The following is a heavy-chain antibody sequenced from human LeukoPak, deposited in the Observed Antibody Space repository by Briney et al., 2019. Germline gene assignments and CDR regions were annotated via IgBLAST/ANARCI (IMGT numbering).Heavy chain of an antibody. CDR2: ITTGDGNT. V-gene: IGHV3-23*01. J-gene: IGHJ5*02. CDR3: ARGPRITIFGVARGWFDP. Sequence: GGSLRLSCTASGFTFSSYTMTWVRQAPGKGLKWVSTITTGDGNTCYADSVKGRFTVSRDDSKNTLYLQMNSLRAEDTAVYYCARGPRITIFGVARGWFDPWGQGTLVTVSS. D-gene: IGHD3-3*01. CDR1: GFTFSSYT.